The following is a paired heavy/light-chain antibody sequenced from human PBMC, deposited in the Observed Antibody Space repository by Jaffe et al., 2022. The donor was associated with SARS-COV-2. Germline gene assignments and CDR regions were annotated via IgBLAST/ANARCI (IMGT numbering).Light chain of an antibody. Sequence: AIQMTQSPPSLSASVGDRVTITCRASQGISNNLDWYQQKPGRAPKLLIYGASSLQSGVPSRFSGSGFGTDFTLTISSLQPEDFATYFCVQDFDYPITFGPGTKVDIK. J-gene: IGKJ3*01. CDR1: QGISNN. CDR2: GAS. CDR3: VQDFDYPIT. V-gene: IGKV1-6*01.
Heavy chain of an antibody. CDR2: IYYDGRT. V-gene: IGHV4-39*02. CDR3: ARPFGGF. Sequence: QMQLRESGPGLVKPSETLSLTCFVSGGSISRSDYYWGWFRQPPGKGLEWIGSIYYDGRTYYDRPLKSRVTIFLDTSKKNFSLKLRSVTAADTAVYYCARPFGGFWGQGTLVTVSS. J-gene: IGHJ4*02. D-gene: IGHD6-25*01. CDR1: GGSISRSDYY.